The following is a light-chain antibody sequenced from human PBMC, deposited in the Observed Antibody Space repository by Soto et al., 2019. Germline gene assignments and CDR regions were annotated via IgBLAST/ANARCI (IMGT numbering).Light chain of an antibody. CDR3: QQYGSSAT. CDR2: GAS. J-gene: IGKJ1*01. CDR1: QSVSSSY. Sequence: EIVLTQSPGTLSLSPGERATLSCRASQSVSSSYLAWYQQKPGQAPRLLIYGASSRATGIPDRFSGSGSGTDFTLTISRLEPEDFAVYYCQQYGSSATFGQGTRWIS. V-gene: IGKV3-20*01.